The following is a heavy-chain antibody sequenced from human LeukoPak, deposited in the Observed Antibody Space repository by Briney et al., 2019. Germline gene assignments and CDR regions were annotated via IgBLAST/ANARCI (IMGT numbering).Heavy chain of an antibody. Sequence: SETLSLTCTVSGGSISSYYWSWIRQPPGKGLEWIGYIYYSGSTNYNPSLKSRVTISVDTSKNQFSLKLSSVTAADTAVYYCARDLAAAGTNYYYSMDVWGQGTLVTVSS. D-gene: IGHD6-13*01. CDR1: GGSISSYY. J-gene: IGHJ6*02. CDR2: IYYSGST. CDR3: ARDLAAAGTNYYYSMDV. V-gene: IGHV4-59*01.